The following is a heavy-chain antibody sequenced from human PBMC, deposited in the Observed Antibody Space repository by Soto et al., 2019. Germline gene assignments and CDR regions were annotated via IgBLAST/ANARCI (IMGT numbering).Heavy chain of an antibody. Sequence: GGSLRLSCAASGFTFSSYWMSWFRQAPGKGLGWVANIKQDGSEKYYVDSVKGRFTISRDNAKNSLYLQMNSLRAEDTAVYYCAREEWELPDAFDIWGQGTMVTVSS. V-gene: IGHV3-7*03. CDR3: AREEWELPDAFDI. D-gene: IGHD1-26*01. CDR1: GFTFSSYW. CDR2: IKQDGSEK. J-gene: IGHJ3*02.